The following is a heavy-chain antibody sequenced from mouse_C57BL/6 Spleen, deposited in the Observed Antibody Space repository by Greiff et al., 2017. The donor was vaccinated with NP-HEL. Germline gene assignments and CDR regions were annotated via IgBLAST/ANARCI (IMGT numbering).Heavy chain of an antibody. Sequence: EVQLKESGGGLVKPGGSLKLSCAASGFTFSDYGMHWVRQAPEKGLEWVAYISSGSSTIYYADTVKGRFTISRDNAKNTLFLQMTSLRSEDTAMYYCARDWDYWYFDVWGTGTTVTVSS. CDR2: ISSGSSTI. CDR3: ARDWDYWYFDV. J-gene: IGHJ1*03. CDR1: GFTFSDYG. V-gene: IGHV5-17*01. D-gene: IGHD4-1*01.